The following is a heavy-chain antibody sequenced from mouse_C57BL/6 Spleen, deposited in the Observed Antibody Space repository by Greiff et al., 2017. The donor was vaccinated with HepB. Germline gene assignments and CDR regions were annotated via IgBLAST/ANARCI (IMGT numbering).Heavy chain of an antibody. Sequence: QVQLQQSGPELVKPGASVKISCKASGYAFSSSWMNWVKQRPGKGLEWIGRIYPGDGDTNYNGKFKGKATLTADKSSSTAYMQLSSLTSEDSAVYFCAREDGYYLYAMDYWGQGTSATVSS. J-gene: IGHJ4*01. CDR1: GYAFSSSW. D-gene: IGHD2-3*01. CDR2: IYPGDGDT. V-gene: IGHV1-82*01. CDR3: AREDGYYLYAMDY.